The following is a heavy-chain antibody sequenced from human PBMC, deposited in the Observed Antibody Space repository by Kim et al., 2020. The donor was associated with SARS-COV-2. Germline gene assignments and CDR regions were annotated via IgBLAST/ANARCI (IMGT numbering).Heavy chain of an antibody. Sequence: ASVKVSCKASGYTFTSYAMNWVRQAPGQGLEWMGWINTNTGNPTYAQGFTGRFVFSLDTSVSTAYLQISSLKAEDTAVYYCARGGRGTNLSLLGGYMDVWGKGTTVTVSS. CDR2: INTNTGNP. J-gene: IGHJ6*03. CDR3: ARGGRGTNLSLLGGYMDV. V-gene: IGHV7-4-1*02. D-gene: IGHD1-7*01. CDR1: GYTFTSYA.